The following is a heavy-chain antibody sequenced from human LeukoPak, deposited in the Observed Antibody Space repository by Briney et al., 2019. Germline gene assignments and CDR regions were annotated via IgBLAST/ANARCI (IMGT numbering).Heavy chain of an antibody. Sequence: ASVKVSCKTSGYTFTGYYMHWVRQAPGQGLEWMGWITPNTGGTNYAQKFQGRVTMTRDTSISTAYMELSRLRSDDTAVYYCARDRRGATVLDYWGQGTLVTVSS. V-gene: IGHV1-2*02. CDR2: ITPNTGGT. D-gene: IGHD4-17*01. CDR1: GYTFTGYY. CDR3: ARDRRGATVLDY. J-gene: IGHJ4*02.